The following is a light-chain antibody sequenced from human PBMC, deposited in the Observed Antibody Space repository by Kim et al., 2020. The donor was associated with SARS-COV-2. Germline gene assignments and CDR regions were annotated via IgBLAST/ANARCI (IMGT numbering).Light chain of an antibody. CDR3: QQYYSYSWT. J-gene: IGKJ1*01. Sequence: SSTGDRVTITCRASQGISSYLAWYQQKPGKAPKLLIYAASTLQSGVPSRFSGSGSGTDFTLTISCLQSEDFATYYCQQYYSYSWTFGQGTKVDIK. CDR2: AAS. CDR1: QGISSY. V-gene: IGKV1-8*01.